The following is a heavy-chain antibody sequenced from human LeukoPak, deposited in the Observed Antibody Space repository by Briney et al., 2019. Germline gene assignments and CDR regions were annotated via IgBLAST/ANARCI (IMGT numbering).Heavy chain of an antibody. CDR3: ARVLAVAGPFDY. J-gene: IGHJ4*02. D-gene: IGHD6-19*01. CDR2: ISAYNGNT. CDR1: GYTFTSYG. V-gene: IGHV1-18*01. Sequence: GASVKVSFKASGYTFTSYGFSWVRQAPGQGLEWMGWISAYNGNTNYAQKLQGRVTMTTHTSTSTAYMELRSLRSDDTAVYYCARVLAVAGPFDYWGQGTLVTVSS.